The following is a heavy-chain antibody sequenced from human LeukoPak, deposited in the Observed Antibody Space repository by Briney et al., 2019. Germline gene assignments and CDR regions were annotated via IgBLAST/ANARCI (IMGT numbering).Heavy chain of an antibody. V-gene: IGHV3-21*01. Sequence: GGSLRLSCAASGFTFSSYSMNWVRQAPGKGLEWVSSISSSSSYIYYADSVKGRFTISRDNAKNSLYLQMNSLRAEDTAVYYCARDNGITMTVVVRDSLNAFDIWGQGTMVTVSS. J-gene: IGHJ3*02. D-gene: IGHD3-22*01. CDR1: GFTFSSYS. CDR2: ISSSSSYI. CDR3: ARDNGITMTVVVRDSLNAFDI.